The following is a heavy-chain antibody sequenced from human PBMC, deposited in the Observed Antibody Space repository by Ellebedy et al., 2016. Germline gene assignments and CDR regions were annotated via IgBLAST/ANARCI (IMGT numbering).Heavy chain of an antibody. Sequence: GESLKISCAASRFMVRPYAIHWVRQAPGKGLEWVAVISDDGEDKDYADSVKGRFTISRDNSKIRVYLQMNSLRLEDTAVYYCAKVRSPDLYNNNDGMDVWGQGTTVTVSS. CDR2: ISDDGEDK. J-gene: IGHJ6*02. V-gene: IGHV3-30*18. CDR1: RFMVRPYA. D-gene: IGHD3-10*01. CDR3: AKVRSPDLYNNNDGMDV.